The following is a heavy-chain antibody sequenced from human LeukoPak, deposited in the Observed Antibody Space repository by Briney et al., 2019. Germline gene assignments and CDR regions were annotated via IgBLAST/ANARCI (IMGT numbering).Heavy chain of an antibody. CDR2: ISSSSSYI. V-gene: IGHV3-21*01. Sequence: GGSLRLSCAASGFTFSNYAITWVRQAPGKGLEWVSSISSSSSYIYYADSVKGRFTISRDNAKNSLYLQMNSLRAEDTAVYYCAREVYGSGSLYFQHWGQGTLVTVSS. D-gene: IGHD3-10*01. CDR1: GFTFSNYA. J-gene: IGHJ1*01. CDR3: AREVYGSGSLYFQH.